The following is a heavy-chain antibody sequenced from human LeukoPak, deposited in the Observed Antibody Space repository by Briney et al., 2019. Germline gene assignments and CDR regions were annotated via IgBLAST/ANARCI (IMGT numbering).Heavy chain of an antibody. V-gene: IGHV3-11*01. CDR3: ARDNYVWGSYRYPESPFDY. Sequence: GGSLRLSCAASGFTFSDYYMSWIRQAPGKGLEWVSYISSSGSTIYYADSVKGRFTISRDNAKNSLYLQMNSLRAEDTAVYYCARDNYVWGSYRYPESPFDYWGQGTLVTVSS. CDR1: GFTFSDYY. D-gene: IGHD3-16*02. CDR2: ISSSGSTI. J-gene: IGHJ4*02.